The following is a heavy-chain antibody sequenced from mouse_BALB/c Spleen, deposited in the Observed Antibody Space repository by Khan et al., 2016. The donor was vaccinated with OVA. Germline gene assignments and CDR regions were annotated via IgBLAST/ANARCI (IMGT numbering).Heavy chain of an antibody. D-gene: IGHD1-1*01. CDR2: LCGYGCT. Sequence: VQLQESGPGLVAPSQSLSITCTVSGFSLTSYGVGWVRQPPGKGLEWLGVLCGYGCTHYHSALFSRLNINKDNSKSQVFLKLNSLQTDDTATYYCALYYYGRAWFAYWGQGTLVTVSA. J-gene: IGHJ3*01. V-gene: IGHV2-3*01. CDR3: ALYYYGRAWFAY. CDR1: GFSLTSYG.